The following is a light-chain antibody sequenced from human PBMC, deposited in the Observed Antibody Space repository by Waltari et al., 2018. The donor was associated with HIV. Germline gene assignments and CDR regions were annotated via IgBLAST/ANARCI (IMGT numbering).Light chain of an antibody. J-gene: IGLJ2*01. V-gene: IGLV1-51*01. Sequence: QSVLTQPPAVSAAPGQTVTISCSGCRSTLPKHYVSRYQQLPGTAPKLLIYDNNRRSSGIPDRFSGSKSGTSATLAIAGLQTGDEADYYCGTWDTSLSAGVFGGGTKVTVL. CDR1: RSTLPKHY. CDR2: DNN. CDR3: GTWDTSLSAGV.